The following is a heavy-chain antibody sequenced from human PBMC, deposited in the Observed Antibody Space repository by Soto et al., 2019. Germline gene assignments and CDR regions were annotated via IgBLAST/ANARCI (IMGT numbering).Heavy chain of an antibody. V-gene: IGHV3-30*03. D-gene: IGHD3-3*01. CDR3: AVPHLLTDLEWLFQGLDY. CDR2: ISYDGSNK. Sequence: PGGSLRLSCAASGFTFSSYGMHWVRQAPGKGLEWVAVISYDGSNKYYADSVKGRFTISRDNSKNTLYLQMNSLRAEDTAVYYCAVPHLLTDLEWLFQGLDYWGQGTLVTVSS. J-gene: IGHJ4*02. CDR1: GFTFSSYG.